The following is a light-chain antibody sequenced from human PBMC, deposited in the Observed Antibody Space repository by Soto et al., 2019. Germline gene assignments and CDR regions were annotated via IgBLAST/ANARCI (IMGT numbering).Light chain of an antibody. Sequence: EIVLTQSPGTLSLSPGERATLSCRASQSVSSSYLAWYQQKPGQAPRLRIYGASSRATGIPDRFSGSGSGTDFTLTISRLEPEDFAVYYCQQYGSSLWTFGQGSKVDI. CDR1: QSVSSSY. CDR3: QQYGSSLWT. CDR2: GAS. V-gene: IGKV3-20*01. J-gene: IGKJ1*01.